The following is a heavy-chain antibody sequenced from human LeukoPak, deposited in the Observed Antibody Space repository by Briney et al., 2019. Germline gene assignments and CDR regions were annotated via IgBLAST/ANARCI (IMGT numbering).Heavy chain of an antibody. V-gene: IGHV3-30-3*01. D-gene: IGHD3-10*01. J-gene: IGHJ6*02. Sequence: GRSLRLSCAASGFTFSRYAMHWVRQAPGKGLEWVAVISYDGNNQYYADSVKGRFTISRDNSKNTLYLQMNSLRAEDTAVYYCAKDVLLWFGEFKTYGMDVWGQGTTVTVSS. CDR3: AKDVLLWFGEFKTYGMDV. CDR2: ISYDGNNQ. CDR1: GFTFSRYA.